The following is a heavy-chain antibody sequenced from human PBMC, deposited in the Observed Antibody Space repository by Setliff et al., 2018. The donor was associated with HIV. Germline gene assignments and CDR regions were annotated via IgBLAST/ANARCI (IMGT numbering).Heavy chain of an antibody. J-gene: IGHJ4*02. D-gene: IGHD2-2*01. V-gene: IGHV1-24*01. CDR1: GFTLREVS. CDR3: AIDMVGGWLRPMPDF. Sequence: GASVKVSFKVSGFTLREVSMHWVRQAPGKGLEWMGYFDPEDGETVYAQKFQGRVTMTEDTSTNTAYMELSGLRSGDTAVYYCAIDMVGGWLRPMPDFWGQGALVTVSS. CDR2: FDPEDGET.